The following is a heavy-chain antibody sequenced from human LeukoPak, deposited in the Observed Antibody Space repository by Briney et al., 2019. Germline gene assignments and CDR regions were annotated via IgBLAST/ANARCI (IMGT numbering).Heavy chain of an antibody. Sequence: QTGGSLRLSCAASGFTFSSYWMSWVRQAPGKGLEWVASIKQDGSDKHYVDSVKGRFTISRDNAKNSQYLQMNSLRAEDTAVYYCARWRVVVSNGGFDIWGQGTTVIVSS. CDR2: IKQDGSDK. CDR3: ARWRVVVSNGGFDI. J-gene: IGHJ3*02. V-gene: IGHV3-7*01. CDR1: GFTFSSYW. D-gene: IGHD3-22*01.